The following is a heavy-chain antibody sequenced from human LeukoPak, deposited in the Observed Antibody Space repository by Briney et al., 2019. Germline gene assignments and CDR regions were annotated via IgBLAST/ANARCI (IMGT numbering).Heavy chain of an antibody. V-gene: IGHV5-51*01. Sequence: GESLKISCKGSGYSFSSYWIAWVRQMPGKGLEWMGIIYPGDSDTRYSPSFQGQVTISADKSISTAYPQWSSLKASDTAMYYCARRAGYSSSWYGSFDPWGQGALVTVSS. D-gene: IGHD6-13*01. CDR1: GYSFSSYW. CDR2: IYPGDSDT. CDR3: ARRAGYSSSWYGSFDP. J-gene: IGHJ5*02.